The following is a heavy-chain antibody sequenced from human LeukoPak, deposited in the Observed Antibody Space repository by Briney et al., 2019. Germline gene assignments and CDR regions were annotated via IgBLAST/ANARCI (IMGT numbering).Heavy chain of an antibody. Sequence: SETLSLTCTVSGGSVSGYYWSWIRQPPGKGLEWIGYIFYSGTTLYSPSLKSRVTMSVDTSENQFSLRLSSVTAADTAVYYCARHDVVPVIRRGFDFWGQGTLVTVSS. CDR1: GGSVSGYY. CDR2: IFYSGTT. J-gene: IGHJ4*02. V-gene: IGHV4-59*08. D-gene: IGHD2-21*02. CDR3: ARHDVVPVIRRGFDF.